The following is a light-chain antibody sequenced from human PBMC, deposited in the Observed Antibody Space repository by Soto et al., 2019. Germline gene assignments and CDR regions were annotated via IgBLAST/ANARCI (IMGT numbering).Light chain of an antibody. Sequence: QAVVTQEPSLTVSPGGTVTLTCASSTGTVTSGHYPNWFQQKPGQAPRALIYSTINKPSWTPARLSGSLLGGKAALTLSGAEPEDEADYYCMLWFGSAWVFGGGTQLTVL. CDR2: STI. J-gene: IGLJ3*02. CDR1: TGTVTSGHY. CDR3: MLWFGSAWV. V-gene: IGLV7-43*01.